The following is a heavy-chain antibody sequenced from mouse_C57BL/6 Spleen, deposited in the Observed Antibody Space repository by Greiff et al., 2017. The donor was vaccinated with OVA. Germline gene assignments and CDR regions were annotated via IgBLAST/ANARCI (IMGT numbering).Heavy chain of an antibody. J-gene: IGHJ4*01. CDR2: LYPGDGDT. V-gene: IGHV1-80*01. CDR3: ARSPLPLYAMDY. Sequence: QVQLQQSGAELVKPGASVKISCKASGYAFSSYWMTWVKQRPGKGLAWIGPLYPGDGDTNYNGKFQGKATLTADKSSITAYMQLSSLNSEDSAVYVGARSPLPLYAMDYWGQGTSVTVAS. CDR1: GYAFSSYW.